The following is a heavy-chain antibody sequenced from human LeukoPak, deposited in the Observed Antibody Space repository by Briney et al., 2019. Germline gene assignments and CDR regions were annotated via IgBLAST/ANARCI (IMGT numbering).Heavy chain of an antibody. D-gene: IGHD6-6*01. CDR3: ARSIAARYFDY. J-gene: IGHJ4*02. CDR1: GFTVSSNF. CDR2: IYSGGRT. Sequence: GGSLRLSCAASGFTVSSNFMSWGCQAPGKGLEWVSVIYSGGRTYYADSVKGRFTISRDNSKNTLDLQMNSLRAEDTAVYYCARSIAARYFDYWGQGTLVTVSS. V-gene: IGHV3-66*01.